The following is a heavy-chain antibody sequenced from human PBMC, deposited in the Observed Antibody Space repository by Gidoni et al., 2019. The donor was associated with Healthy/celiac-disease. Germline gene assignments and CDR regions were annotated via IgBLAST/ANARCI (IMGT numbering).Heavy chain of an antibody. Sequence: QVQLVQSGADVQKPGASVKVSCKASGSTFTSYDINWVRQATGQGLEWMGWMNPNSGNTGYAQKFQGRVTMTRNTSISTAYMELSSLRSEDTAVYYCARRWNDGYYYYGMDVWGQGTTVTVSS. CDR3: ARRWNDGYYYYGMDV. D-gene: IGHD1-1*01. V-gene: IGHV1-8*01. CDR2: MNPNSGNT. J-gene: IGHJ6*02. CDR1: GSTFTSYD.